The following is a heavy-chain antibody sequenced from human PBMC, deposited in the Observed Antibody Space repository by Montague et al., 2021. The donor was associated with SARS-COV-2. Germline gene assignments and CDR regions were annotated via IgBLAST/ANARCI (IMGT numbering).Heavy chain of an antibody. D-gene: IGHD5-12*01. J-gene: IGHJ6*02. CDR2: IKQDGSEK. CDR1: GFTFSSYW. V-gene: IGHV3-7*03. CDR3: ARDLRRKWLRLTPYYYYGMDV. Sequence: SLRLSCAASGFTFSSYWMSWVRQAPGKGLEWVANIKQDGSEKYYVDSVKGRFTISRDNAKNSLYLQMNSLRAEDTAVYYCARDLRRKWLRLTPYYYYGMDVWGQGTTVTVSS.